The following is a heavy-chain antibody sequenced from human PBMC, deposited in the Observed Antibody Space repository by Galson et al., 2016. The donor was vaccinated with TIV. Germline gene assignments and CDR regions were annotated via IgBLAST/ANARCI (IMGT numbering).Heavy chain of an antibody. CDR1: GYTFTRYY. V-gene: IGHV1-46*03. Sequence: VSCKASGYTFTRYYIHWVRQAAGQGLEWMGIIDPSNGGTTYAQKFQGRLTLTRDTSTSTVYFELSSLTSEDTALYYCASPHSGSYDFDYWGQGALVTVSS. D-gene: IGHD3-16*01. J-gene: IGHJ4*02. CDR3: ASPHSGSYDFDY. CDR2: IDPSNGGT.